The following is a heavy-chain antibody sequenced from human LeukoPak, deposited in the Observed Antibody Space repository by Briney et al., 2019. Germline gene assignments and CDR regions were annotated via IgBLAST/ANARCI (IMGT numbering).Heavy chain of an antibody. J-gene: IGHJ4*02. Sequence: GGSLRLSCAASGFTFSSYAMSWVRQAPGKGLEWVSAISGSGGSTYYADSVKGRFTISRGNSKNTLYLQMNSLRAEDTAVYYCAKHFGTGYYNPSDYWGQGTLVTVSS. CDR3: AKHFGTGYYNPSDY. D-gene: IGHD3-9*01. V-gene: IGHV3-23*01. CDR1: GFTFSSYA. CDR2: ISGSGGST.